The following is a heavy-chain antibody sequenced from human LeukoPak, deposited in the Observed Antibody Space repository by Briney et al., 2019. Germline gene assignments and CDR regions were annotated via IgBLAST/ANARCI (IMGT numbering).Heavy chain of an antibody. V-gene: IGHV1-18*01. CDR1: GYTFTSYG. D-gene: IGHD3-10*01. J-gene: IGHJ4*02. CDR2: ISAYNGNT. CDR3: ARDGEYGTGSYYRGCFDY. Sequence: ASVKVSCKASGYTFTSYGISWVRQAPGQGLEWMGWISAYNGNTNYAQKLQGRVTMTTDTSTSTAYMELRSLRSDDTAVYYCARDGEYGTGSYYRGCFDYWGQGTLVTVSS.